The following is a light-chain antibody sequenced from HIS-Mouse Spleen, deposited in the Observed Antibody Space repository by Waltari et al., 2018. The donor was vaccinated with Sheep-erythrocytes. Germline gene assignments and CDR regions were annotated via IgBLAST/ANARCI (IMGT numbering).Light chain of an antibody. CDR3: CSYAGSSTPWV. CDR1: SLDVGRYNL. Sequence: QSALTQPASVSGSPGQSITISCTGTSLDVGRYNLVSWYQQHPGKAPKLMIYEGSKRPSGVSNRFSGSKSGNTASLTISGLQAEDEADYYCCSYAGSSTPWVFGGGTKLTVL. V-gene: IGLV2-23*01. J-gene: IGLJ3*02. CDR2: EGS.